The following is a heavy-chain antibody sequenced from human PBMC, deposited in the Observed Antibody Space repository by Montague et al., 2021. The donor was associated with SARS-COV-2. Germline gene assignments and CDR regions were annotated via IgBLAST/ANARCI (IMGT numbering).Heavy chain of an antibody. D-gene: IGHD4-17*01. CDR1: GFSLSTSGMC. V-gene: IGHV2-70*11. Sequence: PALVKPSQTLTLTCAFSGFSLSTSGMCVSWIRQPPGKALEWLARIDWDDDKYYSTSLKTRLTISKDTSKNQVVLTMTNMDPVDTATYYCARMVAVTTSFDYWGQGTLVTVSS. J-gene: IGHJ4*02. CDR2: IDWDDDK. CDR3: ARMVAVTTSFDY.